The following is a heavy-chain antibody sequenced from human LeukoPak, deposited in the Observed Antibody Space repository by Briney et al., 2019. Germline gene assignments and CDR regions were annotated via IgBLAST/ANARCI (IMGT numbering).Heavy chain of an antibody. CDR3: ARDSEFTYYYDSSDLNAFDI. Sequence: GASVKVSCKASGYTFTGYYMHWVRQAPGQGLEWMGWINPNSGGTNYAQKFQGRVTMTRDTSITTAYMELSRLRSEDTAVYYCARDSEFTYYYDSSDLNAFDIWGQGTMVTVSS. CDR2: INPNSGGT. J-gene: IGHJ3*02. D-gene: IGHD3-22*01. CDR1: GYTFTGYY. V-gene: IGHV1-2*02.